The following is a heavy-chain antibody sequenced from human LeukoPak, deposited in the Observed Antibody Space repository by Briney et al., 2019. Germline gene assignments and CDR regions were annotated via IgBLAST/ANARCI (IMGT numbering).Heavy chain of an antibody. CDR1: GGSISSTSYY. Sequence: SETLSLTCVVSGGSISSTSYYWGWIRQPPGKGLEWIGSIYYSGSTYYSPSLKSRVTISVDTSKNQFSLKLSSVTAVDTAVYYCARLGEGYDPNFDYWGQGTLVTVSS. CDR3: ARLGEGYDPNFDY. J-gene: IGHJ4*02. CDR2: IYYSGST. V-gene: IGHV4-39*07. D-gene: IGHD3-10*01.